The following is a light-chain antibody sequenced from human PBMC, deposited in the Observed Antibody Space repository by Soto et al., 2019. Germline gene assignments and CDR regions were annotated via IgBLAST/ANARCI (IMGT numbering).Light chain of an antibody. CDR3: SSYTSNSTLV. J-gene: IGLJ1*01. CDR2: EVS. CDR1: SSDVGGYDY. Sequence: QSVLTQPASVSGSPGQSITISCTGTSSDVGGYDYVSWYQHHPGKAPKLMISEVSNRPSWVSHRFSGSKSGNTASLTISGLQSEDEAEYYCSSYTSNSTLVFGTGTKVTVL. V-gene: IGLV2-14*01.